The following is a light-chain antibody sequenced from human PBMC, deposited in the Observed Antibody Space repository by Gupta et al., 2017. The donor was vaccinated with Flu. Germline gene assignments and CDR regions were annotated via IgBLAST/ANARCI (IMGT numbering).Light chain of an antibody. CDR1: QSVSSSY. CDR3: QQYGSSPPMYT. V-gene: IGKV3-20*01. J-gene: IGKJ2*01. CDR2: GAS. Sequence: RSLSPGERATLSCRASQSVSSSYLAWYQQKPGQAPRLLIYGASSRATGIPDRFSGSGSGTDFTLTISRLEPEDFAVYYCQQYGSSPPMYTFGQGTKLEIK.